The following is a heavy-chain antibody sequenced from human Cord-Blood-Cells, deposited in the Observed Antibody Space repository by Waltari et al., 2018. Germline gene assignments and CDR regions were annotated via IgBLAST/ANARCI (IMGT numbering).Heavy chain of an antibody. V-gene: IGHV3-72*01. CDR1: GFTFSDHY. Sequence: EVQLVESGGGLVQPGGSLRLSCAASGFTFSDHYMDWVRQAPGKGLEWVGRTRNKANSYTTEYAASGKGRFTISRDDAKNSLYRQMNSLKTEDMAVYYCARSYYDSSGYYYYFDYWGQGTLVTVSS. CDR2: TRNKANSYTT. CDR3: ARSYYDSSGYYYYFDY. J-gene: IGHJ4*02. D-gene: IGHD3-22*01.